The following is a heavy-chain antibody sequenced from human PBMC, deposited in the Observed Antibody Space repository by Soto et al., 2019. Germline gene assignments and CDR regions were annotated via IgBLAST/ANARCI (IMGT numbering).Heavy chain of an antibody. CDR1: GFTFSNYA. Sequence: GGSLRLSCAASGFTFSNYAMSWVRQAPGKGLEWVSAIGGGGVPTYHADSVKGRFTISRDNSKNTLYLQMNSLRAEDTAVYYCAKDSFGEEQWLANAFDIWGQGTMVTVSS. CDR2: IGGGGVPT. CDR3: AKDSFGEEQWLANAFDI. V-gene: IGHV3-23*01. J-gene: IGHJ3*02. D-gene: IGHD6-19*01.